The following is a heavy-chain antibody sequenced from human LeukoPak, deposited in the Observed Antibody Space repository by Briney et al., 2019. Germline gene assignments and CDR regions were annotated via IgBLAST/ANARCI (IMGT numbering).Heavy chain of an antibody. CDR2: IIPMFGTT. D-gene: IGHD2-2*01. J-gene: IGHJ4*02. V-gene: IGHV1-69*13. CDR3: ARDLADIVVDLPAMPYYFDY. CDR1: GGTFSSYA. Sequence: GASVKVSCKASGGTFSSYAISWVRQAPGQGLEWMGGIIPMFGTTNYARRFQGRLTITAGESTSTTYMELSSLRSEDTAVYYCARDLADIVVDLPAMPYYFDYWGQGTVVTVSS.